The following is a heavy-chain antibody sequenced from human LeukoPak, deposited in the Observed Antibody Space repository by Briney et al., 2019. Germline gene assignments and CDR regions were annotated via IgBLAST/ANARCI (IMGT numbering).Heavy chain of an antibody. CDR3: ARDRDSYGSDY. D-gene: IGHD5-18*01. V-gene: IGHV1-2*02. J-gene: IGHJ4*02. CDR2: INPNSGGT. CDR1: GYTFTGYY. Sequence: ASVKVSCKASGYTFTGYYMHWVRQAPGQGLEWTGWINPNSGGTNYAQKFQGGVTMTRDTSISTAYMELSRLRSDDTAVYYCARDRDSYGSDYWGQGTLVTVSS.